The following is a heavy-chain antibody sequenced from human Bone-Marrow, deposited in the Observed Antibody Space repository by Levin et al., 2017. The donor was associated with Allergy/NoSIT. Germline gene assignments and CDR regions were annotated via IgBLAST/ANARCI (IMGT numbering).Heavy chain of an antibody. Sequence: GESLKISCEASGLVFSTKWMHWVRQAPGKGLVWVSRIDADGSTTSYADSVKGRFTISRDNARSTLYLQMNSLRVEDTAVYYCATNWGLGYLDLWGRGTLVTVSS. CDR1: GLVFSTKW. J-gene: IGHJ2*01. D-gene: IGHD7-27*01. V-gene: IGHV3-74*01. CDR3: ATNWGLGYLDL. CDR2: IDADGSTT.